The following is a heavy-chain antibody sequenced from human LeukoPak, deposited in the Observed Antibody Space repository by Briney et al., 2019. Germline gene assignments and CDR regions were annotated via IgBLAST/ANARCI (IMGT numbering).Heavy chain of an antibody. Sequence: PGGSLRLSCAASGFTFSDYYMSWIRQAPGKGLEWVSYISSSGSTIYYADSVKVRFTISRDNAKNSLYLQMNSLRAEDTAVYYCARDQASSSWSYYYYYYYMDVWGKGTTVTVSS. V-gene: IGHV3-11*01. CDR3: ARDQASSSWSYYYYYYYMDV. J-gene: IGHJ6*03. CDR2: ISSSGSTI. D-gene: IGHD6-13*01. CDR1: GFTFSDYY.